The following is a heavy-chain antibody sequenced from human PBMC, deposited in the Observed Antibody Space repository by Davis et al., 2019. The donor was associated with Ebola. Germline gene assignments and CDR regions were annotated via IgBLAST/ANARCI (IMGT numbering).Heavy chain of an antibody. CDR3: ARGITMIVVEGWFDP. CDR2: ISAYNGNT. CDR1: GYTFTSYG. Sequence: ASVKVSCKASGYTFTSYGISWVRQAPGQGLEWMGWISAYNGNTNYAQKLQGRVTMTTDTSTSTAYMELRSLRSDDTAVYYCARGITMIVVEGWFDPWGQGTLVTVSS. V-gene: IGHV1-18*04. J-gene: IGHJ5*02. D-gene: IGHD3-22*01.